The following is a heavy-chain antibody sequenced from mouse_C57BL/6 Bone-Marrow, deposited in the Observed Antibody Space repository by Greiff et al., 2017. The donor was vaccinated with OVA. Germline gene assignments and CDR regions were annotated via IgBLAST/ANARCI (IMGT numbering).Heavy chain of an antibody. CDR2: ISYSGST. CDR3: ARGGVNSSGTWFAY. J-gene: IGHJ3*01. CDR1: GYSITSGYD. V-gene: IGHV3-1*01. Sequence: EVQLVESGPGMVKPSQSLSLTCTVTGYSITSGYDWHWIRHFPGNKLEWMGYISYSGSTNYNPSLKSRISITHDTSKNHFFLKLNSVTTEDTATYYCARGGVNSSGTWFAYWGQGTLVTVSA. D-gene: IGHD3-2*02.